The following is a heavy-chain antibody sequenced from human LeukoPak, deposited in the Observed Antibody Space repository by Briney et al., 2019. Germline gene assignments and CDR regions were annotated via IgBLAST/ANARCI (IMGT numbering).Heavy chain of an antibody. V-gene: IGHV4-59*08. CDR2: IYSSGST. Sequence: PSETLSLTCSVSGGSISNYFWTWIRQPPGKGLEWIGYIYSSGSTYYNPSLKSRVTISVDTSMNRFSLKLSTVTAADTAVYYCARRPTGDPKFDYWGQGTLVTVSS. CDR1: GGSISNYF. D-gene: IGHD7-27*01. CDR3: ARRPTGDPKFDY. J-gene: IGHJ4*02.